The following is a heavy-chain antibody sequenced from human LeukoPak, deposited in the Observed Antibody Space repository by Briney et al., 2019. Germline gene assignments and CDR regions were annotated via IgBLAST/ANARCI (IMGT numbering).Heavy chain of an antibody. V-gene: IGHV1-69*05. D-gene: IGHD6-13*01. J-gene: IGHJ6*03. CDR3: ARDRREYIVGLPAGRYYYYLDV. CDR1: GGTFSSYA. Sequence: SVKVSCKASGGTFSSYAFSWVRQAPGQGLQWMGGIIPILGTTNYAQQFQGRVTMTTDESTSTAFMELSSLRAEDTAVYYCARDRREYIVGLPAGRYYYYLDVWGKGTTVTVSS. CDR2: IIPILGTT.